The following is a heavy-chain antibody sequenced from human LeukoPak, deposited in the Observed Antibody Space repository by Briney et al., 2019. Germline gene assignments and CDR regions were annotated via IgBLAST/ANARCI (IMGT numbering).Heavy chain of an antibody. Sequence: PGGSLRLSCAASGFTFSSYAMSWVRQAPGKGLEWVSAISGSGGSTYYADSVKGRFTISRDNSKNTLYLQMNSLRAEDTAVYYCAKDRSVYGSGSYSSPDYWGQGTLVTVSS. J-gene: IGHJ4*02. D-gene: IGHD3-10*01. CDR3: AKDRSVYGSGSYSSPDY. V-gene: IGHV3-23*01. CDR1: GFTFSSYA. CDR2: ISGSGGST.